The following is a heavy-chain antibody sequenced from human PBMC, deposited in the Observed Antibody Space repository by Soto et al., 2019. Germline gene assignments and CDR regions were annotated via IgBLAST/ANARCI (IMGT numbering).Heavy chain of an antibody. CDR3: TMHLGELSFPSVFEF. V-gene: IGHV3-73*01. Sequence: EVQLVESGGGLVQPGGSLKLSCAASGFTVSGSAVHRVRQASGKGLEWVGRIRSKTNSYATAYAASVKGRFTISRDDSKYTADVQMNSLKSEDTAVYYWTMHLGELSFPSVFEFWGQGTMVTVSS. D-gene: IGHD3-16*02. CDR1: GFTVSGSA. CDR2: IRSKTNSYAT. J-gene: IGHJ3*01.